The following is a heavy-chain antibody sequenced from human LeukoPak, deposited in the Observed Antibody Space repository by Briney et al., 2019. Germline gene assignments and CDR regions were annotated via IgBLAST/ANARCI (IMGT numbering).Heavy chain of an antibody. CDR2: ISDSGVTA. D-gene: IGHD3-16*01. CDR3: ANLNAPYWGNFDY. J-gene: IGHJ4*02. CDR1: GFTFSNYA. V-gene: IGHV3-23*01. Sequence: GGSLRLSCAASGFTFSNYAMSWVRQAPGQGLDWVLAISDSGVTAYYADSVKGRFTISRDNSKSTLYLQMNSLRAEDTAVYYCANLNAPYWGNFDYWGQGTLVTVSS.